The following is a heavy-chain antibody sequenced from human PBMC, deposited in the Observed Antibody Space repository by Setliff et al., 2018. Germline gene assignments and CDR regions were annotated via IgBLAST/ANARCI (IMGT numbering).Heavy chain of an antibody. D-gene: IGHD3-22*01. CDR1: GFTFSRYS. V-gene: IGHV3-48*01. J-gene: IGHJ4*02. CDR2: ISSSSSTI. CDR3: ARGSSGYYYVGYYFDY. Sequence: GGSLRLSCAASGFTFSRYSMNWVRQAPGKGLEWVSYISSSSSTIYYADSVKGRFTISRDNAKNSLYLQMNSLRAEDTAVYYCARGSSGYYYVGYYFDYWGQGTLVTVSS.